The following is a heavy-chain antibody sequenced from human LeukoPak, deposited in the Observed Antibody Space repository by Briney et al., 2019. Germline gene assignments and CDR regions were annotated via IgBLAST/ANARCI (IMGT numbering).Heavy chain of an antibody. V-gene: IGHV3-30-3*01. Sequence: GGSLRLSCAASGFTFSSYAMHWVRKAPGKGLERVAVISYDGSNKYYADSVKGRFTISRDNSKNTLYLQMNSLRAEDTAVYYCARDLYYDFWSGYSTTYYYYGMDVWGQGTTVTVSS. D-gene: IGHD3-3*01. CDR2: ISYDGSNK. J-gene: IGHJ6*02. CDR1: GFTFSSYA. CDR3: ARDLYYDFWSGYSTTYYYYGMDV.